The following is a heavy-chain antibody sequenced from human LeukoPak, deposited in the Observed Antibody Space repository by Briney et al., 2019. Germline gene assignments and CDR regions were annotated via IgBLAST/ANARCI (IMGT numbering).Heavy chain of an antibody. CDR3: ARANDSSGYYYVESDAFDI. V-gene: IGHV4-31*03. CDR1: GGSISSGSFY. J-gene: IGHJ3*02. Sequence: SETLSLTCTVSGGSISSGSFYWGWIRQHPGKGLEWIGYIYYSGSTYYNPSLKSRVTISVDTSKNQFSLKLSSVTAADTAVYYCARANDSSGYYYVESDAFDIWGQGTMVTVSS. D-gene: IGHD3-22*01. CDR2: IYYSGST.